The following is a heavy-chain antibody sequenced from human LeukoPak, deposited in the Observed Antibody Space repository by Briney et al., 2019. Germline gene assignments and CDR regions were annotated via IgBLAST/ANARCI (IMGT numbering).Heavy chain of an antibody. Sequence: GGSLRLSCAASGFTFSSYSMNWVRQAPGKGLEWVSSISSSSSYIYYADSVKGRFTISRDNAKNSLYLQMNSLRAEDTAVYYCARWSLYDSSGYYYCYYGMDVWGQGTTVTVSS. CDR1: GFTFSSYS. J-gene: IGHJ6*02. V-gene: IGHV3-21*01. CDR2: ISSSSSYI. CDR3: ARWSLYDSSGYYYCYYGMDV. D-gene: IGHD3-22*01.